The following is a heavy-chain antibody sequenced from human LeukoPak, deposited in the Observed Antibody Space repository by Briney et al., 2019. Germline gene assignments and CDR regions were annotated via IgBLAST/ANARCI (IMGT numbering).Heavy chain of an antibody. V-gene: IGHV4-59*01. J-gene: IGHJ4*02. CDR1: GGSISSYY. Sequence: SETLSLTCTVSGGSISSYYWSWIRRPPGKGLEWIGYIYYSGSTNYNPSLKSRVTISVDTSKNQFSLKLSSVTAADTAVYYCARDTYDSSGYYHDYWGQGTLVTVSS. CDR2: IYYSGST. D-gene: IGHD3-22*01. CDR3: ARDTYDSSGYYHDY.